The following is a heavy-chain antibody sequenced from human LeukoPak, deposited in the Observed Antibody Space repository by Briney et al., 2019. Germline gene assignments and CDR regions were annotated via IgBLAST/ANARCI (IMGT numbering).Heavy chain of an antibody. CDR1: GGSINSTSNY. CDR3: ARDSASASYYDSSGYRGGDFDY. CDR2: IYYSGST. Sequence: SETLSLTCTVSGGSINSTSNYWGWIRQPPGKGLEWIGSIYYSGSTYYNPSLKSRVTISVDTSKNQFSLKLSSVTTADTAVYYCARDSASASYYDSSGYRGGDFDYWGQGTLVTVSS. V-gene: IGHV4-39*07. D-gene: IGHD3-22*01. J-gene: IGHJ4*02.